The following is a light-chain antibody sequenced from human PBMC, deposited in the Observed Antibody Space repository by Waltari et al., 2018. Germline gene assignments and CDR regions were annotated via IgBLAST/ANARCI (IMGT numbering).Light chain of an antibody. Sequence: DIVMTQTPLSLSVTPGQPASISCKSSQSLLFSDGRTYFYWYLQRPGQPPQLLIYDISKRFSGVPERFSGSGSGTDFTLKISRVEAEDVGVYYCMQSVQHTWTFGQGTKVEIK. CDR1: QSLLFSDGRTY. CDR2: DIS. CDR3: MQSVQHTWT. V-gene: IGKV2D-29*01. J-gene: IGKJ1*01.